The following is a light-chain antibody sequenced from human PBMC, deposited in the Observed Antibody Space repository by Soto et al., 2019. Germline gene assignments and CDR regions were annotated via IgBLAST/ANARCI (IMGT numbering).Light chain of an antibody. CDR3: GTWDSSLSAGV. J-gene: IGLJ2*01. CDR2: ENN. Sequence: QSVLTQPPSVSAAPGKKVTISCSGRSSNIGNNYVSWYQQLPGTAPKLLIYENNKRPSGIPDRFSGSKSGTSATLGITGLQTGDEADYYCGTWDSSLSAGVFGGGTKLTVL. CDR1: SSNIGNNY. V-gene: IGLV1-51*02.